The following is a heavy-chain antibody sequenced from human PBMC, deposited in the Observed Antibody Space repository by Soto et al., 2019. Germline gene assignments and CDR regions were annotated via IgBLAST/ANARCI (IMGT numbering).Heavy chain of an antibody. V-gene: IGHV3-7*01. J-gene: IGHJ4*02. CDR3: ARDPPHTVTTPYYFDY. CDR2: IKQGGSET. D-gene: IGHD4-17*01. CDR1: GFTFSNYW. Sequence: PGGSLRLSCAASGFTFSNYWMNWVRQAPGKGLEWVANIKQGGSETYYVDSVKGRFTVSRDNAKNSLYLQMNNLRVEDTAVYYCARDPPHTVTTPYYFDYWGQGTLVTVSS.